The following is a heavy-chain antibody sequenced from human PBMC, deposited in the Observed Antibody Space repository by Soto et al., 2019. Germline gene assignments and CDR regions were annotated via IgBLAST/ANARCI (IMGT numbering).Heavy chain of an antibody. CDR2: MNPGSGDT. D-gene: IGHD3-16*01. CDR3: ARMATFGSLNWFDP. V-gene: IGHV1-8*01. J-gene: IGHJ5*02. Sequence: ASVNASCKASVYIFTKNDVICVRQATGQGLEWMGWMNPGSGDTGYAQKFQGRVTMTRDISIATAYMELSSLRSDDTAIYYCARMATFGSLNWFDPWGQGTLVTVSS. CDR1: VYIFTKND.